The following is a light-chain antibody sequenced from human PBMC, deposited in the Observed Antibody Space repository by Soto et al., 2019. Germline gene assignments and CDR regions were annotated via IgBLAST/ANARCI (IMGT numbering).Light chain of an antibody. CDR1: SSDVGSYNL. Sequence: QSALTQPASVSGSSGQSITISCTGTSSDVGSYNLVSWHQHHPGKAPKLIIYEGDKRPSGVSNRFSASKSGSTASLTISGIQAEDEADYYCSSYSTTSSPHVLFGGGTKLTVL. V-gene: IGLV2-14*02. CDR2: EGD. CDR3: SSYSTTSSPHVL. J-gene: IGLJ2*01.